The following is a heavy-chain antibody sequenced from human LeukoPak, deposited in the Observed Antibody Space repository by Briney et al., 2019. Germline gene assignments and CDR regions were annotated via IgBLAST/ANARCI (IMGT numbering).Heavy chain of an antibody. CDR1: GFTLSDYY. J-gene: IGHJ2*01. V-gene: IGHV3-11*04. Sequence: GGSLRLSCAASGFTLSDYYMTWIRQAPGKGLEWVSYMSSTGNTIYYADSVEGRFTVSRDNAKNSLFLQMDSLRAEDTAVYYCARSSDYFTYFGLWGRGSLVTVSS. CDR3: ARSSDYFTYFGL. D-gene: IGHD2/OR15-2a*01. CDR2: MSSTGNTI.